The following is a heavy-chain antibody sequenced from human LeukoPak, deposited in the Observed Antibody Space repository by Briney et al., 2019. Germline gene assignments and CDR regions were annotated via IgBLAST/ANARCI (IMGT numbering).Heavy chain of an antibody. CDR3: ARLGDSSGFDI. CDR2: IYYSGST. CDR1: GGSISSYY. J-gene: IGHJ3*02. V-gene: IGHV4-59*01. Sequence: SETLSLTCTVSGGSISSYYWSWIRQPPGKGLEWIGYIYYSGSTNYNPSLKSRVTISVDTSKNQFSLKLSSVTAADTAVYYCARLGDSSGFDIWGQGTVVTVSS. D-gene: IGHD3-22*01.